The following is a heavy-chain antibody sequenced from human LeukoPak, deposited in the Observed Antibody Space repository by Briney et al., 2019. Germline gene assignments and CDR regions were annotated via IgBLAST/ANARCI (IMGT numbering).Heavy chain of an antibody. CDR3: AHIRDYYTSRDAFDI. V-gene: IGHV2-5*02. D-gene: IGHD3-10*01. CDR2: IYWDDDK. CDR1: GFSLSTSGAG. Sequence: SGPTLVNPTQTLTLTCSFSGFSLSTSGAGVGWIRQPPGKALEWLSLIYWDDDKRYSPSLKSRLTITKDTSKNQVVLTMTNMDPVDTATYYCAHIRDYYTSRDAFDIWGRGTMVTVSS. J-gene: IGHJ3*02.